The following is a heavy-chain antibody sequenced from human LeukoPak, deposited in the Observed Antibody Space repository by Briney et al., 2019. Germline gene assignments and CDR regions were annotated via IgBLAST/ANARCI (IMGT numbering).Heavy chain of an antibody. CDR1: GFTFSSYG. V-gene: IGHV3-30*18. CDR3: AKSRRYSGYVRDYYYYGMDV. Sequence: GGSLRLSCAAAGFTFSSYGMHWVRQAPGKGLEWVAVISYDGSNKYYADSVKGRFTIASDNSKNTLYLQMNSLRAEDTAVYYCAKSRRYSGYVRDYYYYGMDVWGQGTTVTVSS. D-gene: IGHD5-12*01. J-gene: IGHJ6*02. CDR2: ISYDGSNK.